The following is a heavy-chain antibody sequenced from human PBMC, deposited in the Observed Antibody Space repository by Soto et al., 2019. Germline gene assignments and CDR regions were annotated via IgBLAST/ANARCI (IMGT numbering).Heavy chain of an antibody. CDR3: ARDRYYYDSSGYYYGMDV. J-gene: IGHJ6*02. CDR1: GYTFTSYY. D-gene: IGHD3-22*01. Sequence: ASVKVSCKASGYTFTSYYMHWVRQAPGQGLEWMGIINPSGGSTSYAQKFQGRVTMTRDTSTSTVYMELSSLRSGDTAVYYCARDRYYYDSSGYYYGMDVWGQATTVTVSS. CDR2: INPSGGST. V-gene: IGHV1-46*01.